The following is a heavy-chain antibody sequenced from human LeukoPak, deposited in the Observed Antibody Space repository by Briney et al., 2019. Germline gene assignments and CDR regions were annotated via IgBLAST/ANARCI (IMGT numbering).Heavy chain of an antibody. CDR2: IDPNNGAT. J-gene: IGHJ4*02. CDR3: ARDLKDDGFAAEGSLDF. CDR1: SYTFTSNY. V-gene: IGHV1-2*02. Sequence: ASVKVSCKALSYTFTSNYVLWVRQAPGQGLEWVGWIDPNNGATYYAQQFQGRVTMTRDTSITTAYMELDSLTSDDTAVYYCARDLKDDGFAAEGSLDFWGQGTLVTVSS. D-gene: IGHD6-13*01.